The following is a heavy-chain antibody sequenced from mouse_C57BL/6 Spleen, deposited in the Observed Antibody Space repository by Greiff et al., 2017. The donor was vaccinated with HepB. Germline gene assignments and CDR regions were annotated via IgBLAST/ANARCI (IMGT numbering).Heavy chain of an antibody. Sequence: VKLMESGAELARPGASVKLSCKASGYTFTSYGISWVKQRTGQGLEWIGEIYPRSGNTYYNEKFKGKATLTADKSSSTAYMELRSLTSEDSAVYFCARSQFITTVVGAMDYWGQGTSVTVSS. D-gene: IGHD1-1*01. CDR1: GYTFTSYG. CDR3: ARSQFITTVVGAMDY. CDR2: IYPRSGNT. V-gene: IGHV1-81*01. J-gene: IGHJ4*01.